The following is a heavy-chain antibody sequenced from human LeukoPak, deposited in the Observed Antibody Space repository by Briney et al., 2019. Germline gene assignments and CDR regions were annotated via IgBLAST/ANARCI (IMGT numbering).Heavy chain of an antibody. CDR1: GGSISSYY. V-gene: IGHV4-59*01. CDR2: IYYSGST. J-gene: IGHJ4*02. CDR3: ARLYYYSSGHY. Sequence: SETLSLTCTVSGGSISSYYWSWIRQPPGKGLEWIGYIYYSGSTNYNPSLKSRVTISVDTSKNQFSLKLSSVTAADTAVYYCARLYYYSSGHYWGQGTLVTVSS. D-gene: IGHD3-22*01.